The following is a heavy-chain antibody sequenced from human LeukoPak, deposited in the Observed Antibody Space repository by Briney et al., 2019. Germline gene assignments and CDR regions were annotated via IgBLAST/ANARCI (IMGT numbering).Heavy chain of an antibody. CDR3: ARGIWEMATIPYWYFDI. J-gene: IGHJ2*01. D-gene: IGHD5-24*01. CDR1: GGSISSSSYY. Sequence: SETLSLTCTVSGGSISSSSYYWGWIRQPPGKGLEWIGSIYYSGSTYYNPSLKSRVTMSVDTSKNQFSLKLSSVTAADTALYYCARGIWEMATIPYWYFDIWGRGTLVTVSS. CDR2: IYYSGST. V-gene: IGHV4-39*07.